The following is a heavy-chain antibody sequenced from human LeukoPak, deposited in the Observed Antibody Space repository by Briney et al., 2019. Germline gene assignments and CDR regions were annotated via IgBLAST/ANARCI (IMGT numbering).Heavy chain of an antibody. CDR1: GGSVTSGIYH. V-gene: IGHV4-39*07. Sequence: SETLSLTCTVSGGSVTSGIYHWGWIPQSPGKGLEWIGSVYFDGGTHYNPSLQSRVTVSIDTSKNQFSLRLSSVTAADTALYYCARDHYYDGRGRFDPWGQGTLVTVSS. D-gene: IGHD3-16*01. CDR3: ARDHYYDGRGRFDP. J-gene: IGHJ5*02. CDR2: VYFDGGT.